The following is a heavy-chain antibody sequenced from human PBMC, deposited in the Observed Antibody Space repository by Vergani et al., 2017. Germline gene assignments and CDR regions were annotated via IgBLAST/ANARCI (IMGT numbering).Heavy chain of an antibody. CDR3: AREELGTVVTFDY. Sequence: VQLVQSGAEVKKPGASVKVSCKASGYTFTGYYMHWVRQAPGQGLEWMGRINPNSGGTNYAQKFQGRVTMTRDTSISTAYMELSRLRSDDTAVYYCAREELGTVVTFDYWGQGTLVTVSS. J-gene: IGHJ4*02. CDR2: INPNSGGT. D-gene: IGHD4-23*01. CDR1: GYTFTGYY. V-gene: IGHV1-2*06.